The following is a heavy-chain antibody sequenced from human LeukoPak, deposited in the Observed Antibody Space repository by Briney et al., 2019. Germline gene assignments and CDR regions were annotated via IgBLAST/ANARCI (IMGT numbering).Heavy chain of an antibody. CDR3: ARENRLGDKGDWFDP. D-gene: IGHD3-10*01. CDR1: GGSISSGGYY. V-gene: IGHV4-31*03. Sequence: PSQTLSLTCTVSGGSISSGGYYWSWIRQHPGKGLEWIGYIDYSGSTYYNPSLKSRVIISVDMSKNEFSLKLSSVTAADTAVYYCARENRLGDKGDWFDPWGQGTLVTVSS. CDR2: IDYSGST. J-gene: IGHJ5*02.